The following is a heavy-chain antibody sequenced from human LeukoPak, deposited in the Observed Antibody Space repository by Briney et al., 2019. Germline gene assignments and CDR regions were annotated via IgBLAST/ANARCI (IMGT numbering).Heavy chain of an antibody. CDR2: INPNSGGT. CDR3: ARDGKGYGDYLGEGDGEYYFDY. V-gene: IGHV1-2*02. Sequence: GASVKVSCKASGYTFTGYYMHWVRQAPGQGLEWMGWINPNSGGTNYARKFQGRVTMTRDTSISTAYMELTRLRSDDTAVYYCARDGKGYGDYLGEGDGEYYFDYWGQGTLVTVSS. J-gene: IGHJ4*02. D-gene: IGHD4-17*01. CDR1: GYTFTGYY.